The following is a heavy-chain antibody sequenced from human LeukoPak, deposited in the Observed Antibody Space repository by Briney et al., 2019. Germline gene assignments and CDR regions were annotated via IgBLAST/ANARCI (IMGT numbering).Heavy chain of an antibody. CDR2: IYPGDSDT. CDR1: GYRFTSYW. D-gene: IGHD1-1*01. V-gene: IGHV5-51*01. J-gene: IGHJ3*02. CDR3: ARPDNLPNAFDI. Sequence: GEPLKISCKGSGYRFTSYWIAWVRQMHGKGLEWLGIIYPGDSDTRYSPSFQGQVTISADRSISTAYLQWSSLKASDTAMYYCARPDNLPNAFDIWGQGTMVTVSS.